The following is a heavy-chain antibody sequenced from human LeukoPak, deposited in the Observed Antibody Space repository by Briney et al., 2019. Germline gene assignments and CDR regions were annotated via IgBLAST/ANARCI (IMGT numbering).Heavy chain of an antibody. D-gene: IGHD5-24*01. V-gene: IGHV3-72*01. J-gene: IGHJ3*02. CDR3: ARDGDGYNLGAFDI. CDR2: TRNKANSYTT. CDR1: GFTFSDYY. Sequence: PGGSLRLSCAASGFTFSDYYMDWVRQAPGKGLEWVGRTRNKANSYTTEYAASVKGRFTISRDDSKNSLYLQMNSLKTEDTAVYYCARDGDGYNLGAFDIWGQGTMVTVSS.